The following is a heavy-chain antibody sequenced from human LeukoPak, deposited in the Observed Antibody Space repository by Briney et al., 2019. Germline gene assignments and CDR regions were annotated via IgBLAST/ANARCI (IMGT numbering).Heavy chain of an antibody. J-gene: IGHJ4*02. CDR3: ARETYYYGSGSYSYDNYYFDY. Sequence: ASVKVSCKASGYTFTSYGISWVRQAPGQGLEWMGWISAYNGNTSYAQKLQGRVTMTTDTSTSTAYMELRSLRSDDTAVYYCARETYYYGSGSYSYDNYYFDYWGQGTLVTVSS. D-gene: IGHD3-10*01. CDR1: GYTFTSYG. CDR2: ISAYNGNT. V-gene: IGHV1-18*01.